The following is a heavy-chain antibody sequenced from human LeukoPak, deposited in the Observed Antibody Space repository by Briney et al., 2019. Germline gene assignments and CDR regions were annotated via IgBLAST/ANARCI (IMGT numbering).Heavy chain of an antibody. V-gene: IGHV1-69*04. D-gene: IGHD3-3*01. CDR3: ARAPLLRFLEWLLVY. J-gene: IGHJ4*02. CDR2: IIPILGIA. CDR1: GGTFSSYA. Sequence: SVKVSCKASGGTFSSYAISWVRQAPGQGLEWMGRIIPILGIANYAQKFQGRVTITTDKSTSTAYMELSSLRSEDTAVYYCARAPLLRFLEWLLVYWGQGTLVTVSS.